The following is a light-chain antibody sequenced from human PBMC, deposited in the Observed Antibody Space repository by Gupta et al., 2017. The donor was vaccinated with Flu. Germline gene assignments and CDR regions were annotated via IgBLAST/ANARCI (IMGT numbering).Light chain of an antibody. J-gene: IGLJ1*01. CDR3: AAWDDSLNGYV. Sequence: SVFTQPPSASETPGQRVTISCSGSSSNIGSNTVNWYQQLPGTAPKVLIYTNNQRPSGVPDRFSGSKSGTSASLAISGLQSEDEADYYCAAWDDSLNGYVFGTGTKVTVL. V-gene: IGLV1-44*01. CDR2: TNN. CDR1: SSNIGSNT.